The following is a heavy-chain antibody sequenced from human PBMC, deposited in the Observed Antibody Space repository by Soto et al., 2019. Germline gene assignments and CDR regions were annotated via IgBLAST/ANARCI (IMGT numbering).Heavy chain of an antibody. CDR3: AKPLQLGFDY. D-gene: IGHD1-1*01. V-gene: IGHV3-30*18. CDR2: ISYDGSNK. J-gene: IGHJ4*02. CDR1: GFTFSSYG. Sequence: VQLLESGGDLIQPGGSLRLSCAASGFTFSSYGMHWVRQAPGKGLEWVAVISYDGSNKYYADSVKGRFTISRDNSKNTLYLQMNSLRAEDTAVYYCAKPLQLGFDYWGQGTLVTVSS.